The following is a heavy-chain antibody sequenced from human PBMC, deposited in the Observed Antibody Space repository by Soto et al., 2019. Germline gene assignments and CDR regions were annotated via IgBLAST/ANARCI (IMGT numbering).Heavy chain of an antibody. CDR1: GVSFSGYY. CDR3: ARYRHFWSGYYYYGMDV. J-gene: IGHJ6*02. Sequence: SETLSLTCAVYGVSFSGYYWSWIRQPPGKGLEWIGEINHSGSTNYNPSLKSRVTISVDTSKNQFSLKLSSVTAADTAVYYCARYRHFWSGYYYYGMDVWGQGTTVTVSS. V-gene: IGHV4-34*01. CDR2: INHSGST. D-gene: IGHD3-3*02.